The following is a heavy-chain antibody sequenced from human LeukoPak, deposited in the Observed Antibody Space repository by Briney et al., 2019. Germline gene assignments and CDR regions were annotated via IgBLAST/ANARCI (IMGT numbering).Heavy chain of an antibody. J-gene: IGHJ6*02. CDR2: IWYDGSNK. CDR1: GFTFSSYG. Sequence: SGGSLRLSCAASGFTFSSYGMHWVRQAPGKGLEWVAVIWYDGSNKYYADSVKGRFTISRDNSKITLYLQMNSLRAEDTAVYYCARAGGTYYDISTGRDSYYYYGMDVWGQGTTVTVSS. CDR3: ARAGGTYYDISTGRDSYYYYGMDV. D-gene: IGHD3-9*01. V-gene: IGHV3-33*01.